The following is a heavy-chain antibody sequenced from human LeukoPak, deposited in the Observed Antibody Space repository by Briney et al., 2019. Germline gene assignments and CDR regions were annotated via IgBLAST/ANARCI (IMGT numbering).Heavy chain of an antibody. J-gene: IGHJ4*02. Sequence: SETLSLTCTVSGGSISSYYWSWIRQPPGKGLEWIGYIYYSGSTYYNPSLKSRVTISVDTSKNQFSLKLSSVTAADTAVYYCARANYYGSGSYLHFDYWGQGTLVTVSS. CDR1: GGSISSYY. V-gene: IGHV4-30-4*08. CDR3: ARANYYGSGSYLHFDY. CDR2: IYYSGST. D-gene: IGHD3-10*01.